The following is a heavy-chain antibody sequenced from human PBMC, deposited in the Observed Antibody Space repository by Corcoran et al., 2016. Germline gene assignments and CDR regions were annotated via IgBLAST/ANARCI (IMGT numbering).Heavy chain of an antibody. D-gene: IGHD1-26*01. CDR3: ARDPPWALSVFDS. CDR2: AYYRSKWYN. J-gene: IGHJ5*01. V-gene: IGHV6-1*01. Sequence: QVQLQQSGPGLVKPSQTLSLTCVISGDSVSSNSATWNWIRQSPSRGLEWLGRAYYRSKWYNEYAVSVKGRITISPDTSKNQFSLQLNSVTPEDTAVYYCARDPPWALSVFDSWGQGTLFTVSS. CDR1: GDSVSSNSAT.